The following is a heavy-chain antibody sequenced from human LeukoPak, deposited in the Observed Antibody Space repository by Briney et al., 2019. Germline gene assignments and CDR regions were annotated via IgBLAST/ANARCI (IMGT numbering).Heavy chain of an antibody. D-gene: IGHD6-6*01. CDR2: ISGSGGST. CDR3: AKGASGASIAARRLRYYYGMDV. CDR1: GFTFRDYY. V-gene: IGHV3-23*01. Sequence: GGSLRLSCAASGFTFRDYYMDWVRQAPGKGLEWVSAISGSGGSTYYADSVKGRFTISRDNSKNTLYLQMNSLRAEDTAVYYCAKGASGASIAARRLRYYYGMDVWGQGTTVTVSS. J-gene: IGHJ6*02.